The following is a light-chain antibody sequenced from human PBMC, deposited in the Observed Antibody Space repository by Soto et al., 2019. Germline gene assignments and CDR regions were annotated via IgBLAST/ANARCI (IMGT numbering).Light chain of an antibody. J-gene: IGKJ1*01. CDR3: QHYGSSPRT. CDR2: GAS. CDR1: QSVSSSY. V-gene: IGKV3-20*01. Sequence: EIVLTQSPGTLSLSPGERATLSCRASQSVSSSYLAWYQQKPGQAPRLLIYGASSRATGIADRFSGSGSGTDFTLTISRLEPEDCAVYYCQHYGSSPRTFGQGTKVEIK.